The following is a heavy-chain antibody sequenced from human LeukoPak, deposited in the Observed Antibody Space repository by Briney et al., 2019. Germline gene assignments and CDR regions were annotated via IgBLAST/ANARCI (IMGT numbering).Heavy chain of an antibody. Sequence: PGGSLRLSCAASGFAFSSYWMHWVRQAPGKGLVWVSRINSDGSSTSYADSVKGRFTISRDNAKNTLYLQMNSLRAEDTAVYYCARDGSSWANWLDTWGQGTTVTVSS. CDR2: INSDGSST. CDR1: GFAFSSYW. V-gene: IGHV3-74*01. D-gene: IGHD6-13*01. J-gene: IGHJ5*01. CDR3: ARDGSSWANWLDT.